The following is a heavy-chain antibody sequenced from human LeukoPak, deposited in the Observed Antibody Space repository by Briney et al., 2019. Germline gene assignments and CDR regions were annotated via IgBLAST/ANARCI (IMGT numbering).Heavy chain of an antibody. Sequence: SETLSLTCTVSGGSITGTTYYWAWFRQPPGKGLEWIGSLYPSGSTYYSPSLKSRVSILLDTSKSQLSLNVRSVTAADTAVYYCVRRAGDWAVNWIDPWGQGTLVTVSS. CDR1: GGSITGTTYY. CDR2: LYPSGST. J-gene: IGHJ5*02. V-gene: IGHV4-39*01. D-gene: IGHD2-21*02. CDR3: VRRAGDWAVNWIDP.